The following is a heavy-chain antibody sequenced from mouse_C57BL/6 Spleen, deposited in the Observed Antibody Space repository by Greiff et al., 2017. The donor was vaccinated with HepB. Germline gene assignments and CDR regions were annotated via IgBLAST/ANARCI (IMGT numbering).Heavy chain of an antibody. CDR2: IYPGDGDT. Sequence: VQRVESGPELVKPGASVKISCKASGYAFSSSWMNWVKQRPGKGLEWFGRIYPGDGDTNYNGKFKGKATLTADKSSSTAYMQLSSLTSEDSAVYFCARVFKDYFDYWGQGTTLTVSS. J-gene: IGHJ2*01. CDR3: ARVFKDYFDY. V-gene: IGHV1-82*01. CDR1: GYAFSSSW.